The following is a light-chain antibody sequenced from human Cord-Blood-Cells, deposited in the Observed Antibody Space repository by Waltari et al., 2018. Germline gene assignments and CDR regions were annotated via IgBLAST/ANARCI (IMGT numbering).Light chain of an antibody. Sequence: DIQMTKTPSSLSASVEDRVTITCRASQSISSYLNWYQQKPGKAPKLLIYTASSLQSGVPSRFSGSGSGTDFTLTISSLQPEDFATYYCQQSYSTPFTFGPGTKVDIK. V-gene: IGKV1-39*01. CDR2: TAS. J-gene: IGKJ3*01. CDR1: QSISSY. CDR3: QQSYSTPFT.